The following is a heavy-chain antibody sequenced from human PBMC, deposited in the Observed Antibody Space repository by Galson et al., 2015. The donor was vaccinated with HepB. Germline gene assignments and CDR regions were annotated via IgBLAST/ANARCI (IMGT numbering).Heavy chain of an antibody. J-gene: IGHJ6*02. Sequence: SLRLSCATSGFTFGHYPMHWVRQAPGKGLEWVAIITFDGRNKFYGGSVKGRFTVSRDNLKNTLYLQMNSLNTADTAVYYCARGFSKYQLLNDHYGMDVWGQGTTVTVSS. CDR1: GFTFGHYP. V-gene: IGHV3-30*04. CDR3: ARGFSKYQLLNDHYGMDV. D-gene: IGHD2-2*01. CDR2: ITFDGRNK.